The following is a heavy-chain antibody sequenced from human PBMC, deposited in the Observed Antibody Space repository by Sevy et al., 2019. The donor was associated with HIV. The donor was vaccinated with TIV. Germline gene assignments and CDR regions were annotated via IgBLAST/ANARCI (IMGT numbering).Heavy chain of an antibody. Sequence: GGSLRLSCEVSGFTFSSYWMNWVRQAPGKGLEWVANIKQDGSEKYYVDSVKGRFTISRDNAKNSLYLQMNSLRAEDTAVYYCARSRTPRRTDAFDIWGQGTRVTVSS. CDR2: IKQDGSEK. CDR1: GFTFSSYW. J-gene: IGHJ3*02. CDR3: ARSRTPRRTDAFDI. V-gene: IGHV3-7*03.